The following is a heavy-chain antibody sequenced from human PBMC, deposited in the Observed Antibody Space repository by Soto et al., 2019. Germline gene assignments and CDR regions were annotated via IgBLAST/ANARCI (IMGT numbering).Heavy chain of an antibody. CDR2: IIPIFGTA. V-gene: IGHV1-69*13. J-gene: IGHJ6*02. CDR3: ARDPDYYYYYGMDV. CDR1: GGTFSSYA. Sequence: ASVKVSCKASGGTFSSYAISWVRQAPGQGLEWMGGIIPIFGTANYAQKFQGRVTSTADESTSTAYMELSSLRSEDTAVYYCARDPDYYYYYGMDVWGQGTTVTVSS.